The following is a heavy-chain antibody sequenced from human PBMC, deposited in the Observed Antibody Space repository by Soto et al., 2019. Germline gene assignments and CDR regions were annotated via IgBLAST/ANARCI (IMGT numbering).Heavy chain of an antibody. CDR2: INSDGSST. CDR3: ARGAPHDYYGHMEV. J-gene: IGHJ6*03. V-gene: IGHV3-74*01. Sequence: GGSLRLSCAASGFTFSSYWMHWVRQAPGKGLVWVSRINSDGSSTSYADSVKGRFTISRDNAKNTLYLQMNSLRAEDTAVYYCARGAPHDYYGHMEVWGKGTTVTVSS. CDR1: GFTFSSYW. D-gene: IGHD3-10*01.